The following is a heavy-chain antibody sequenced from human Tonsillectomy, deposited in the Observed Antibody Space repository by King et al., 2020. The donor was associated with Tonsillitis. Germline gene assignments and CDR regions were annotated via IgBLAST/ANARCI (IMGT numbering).Heavy chain of an antibody. CDR2: IKEDGSEK. CDR1: GFTFSSYW. J-gene: IGHJ6*02. V-gene: IGHV3-7*03. Sequence: VQLVESGGGLVQPGGSLRLSCAASGFTFSSYWMSWVRQAPGKGLEWVANIKEDGSEKYYVDSVKGRFTISRDNAKNSLYLQMNTLRAEDTAVYYCARDAEGAGYYSGMDVWGQGTSVTFSS. CDR3: ARDAEGAGYYSGMDV.